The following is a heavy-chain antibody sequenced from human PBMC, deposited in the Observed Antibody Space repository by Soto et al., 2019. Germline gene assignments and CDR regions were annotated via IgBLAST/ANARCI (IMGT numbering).Heavy chain of an antibody. CDR1: GGTFSSYA. CDR3: ARVVERGYARWFDP. D-gene: IGHD2-8*01. CDR2: IIPIFGTA. V-gene: IGHV1-69*06. J-gene: IGHJ5*02. Sequence: QVQLVKSGAEVKKPGSSVKVSCKSSGGTFSSYAISWVRQAPGQGLAWMGGIIPIFGTANYAQKFQGRVTITADKHTSTVYMELSSLRSVDTAVYYCARVVERGYARWFDPWGQGTLVTVAS.